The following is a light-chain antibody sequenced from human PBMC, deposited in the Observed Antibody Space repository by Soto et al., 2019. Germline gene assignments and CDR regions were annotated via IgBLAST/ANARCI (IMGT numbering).Light chain of an antibody. J-gene: IGKJ3*01. CDR1: QSLLHSNGYNY. Sequence: DIVMTQSPLSLPVTPGEPASISCRSSQSLLHSNGYNYLDWYLQKPGQSPQLLIYLGSNRASGVPDRFSGSRSGTDFTLKISRVEAEDVGVYYCIQALRTPFTFGPGTKVDIK. V-gene: IGKV2-28*01. CDR2: LGS. CDR3: IQALRTPFT.